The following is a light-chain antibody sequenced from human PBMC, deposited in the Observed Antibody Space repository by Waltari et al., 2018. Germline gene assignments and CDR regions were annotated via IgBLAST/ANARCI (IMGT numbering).Light chain of an antibody. CDR3: SSYTTSSTVYV. V-gene: IGLV2-14*03. CDR1: SSDVGTYDY. J-gene: IGLJ1*01. CDR2: DVT. Sequence: QSALTQPASVARSPGQSITISCTGTSSDVGTYDYVYWYQQHPGKAPKLMIYDVTKRPSGIANRFSGSKSGNTASLTISGLQAEDEADYYCSSYTTSSTVYVFGTGTKVTVL.